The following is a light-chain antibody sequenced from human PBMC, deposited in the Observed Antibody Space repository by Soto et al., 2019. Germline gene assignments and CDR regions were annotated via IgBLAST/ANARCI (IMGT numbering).Light chain of an antibody. CDR1: QSIATY. CDR2: GSS. J-gene: IGKJ1*01. V-gene: IGKV1-39*01. CDR3: QESYTTPRWT. Sequence: DIQMTQSPSSLSASVGDRVTITCRASQSIATYLNWYQQKPGKATKLLIYGSSSLQSGVPSRFSDSRSGTDFTFTISSLQPEDFPNYYCQESYTTPRWTLRQGTKVDIK.